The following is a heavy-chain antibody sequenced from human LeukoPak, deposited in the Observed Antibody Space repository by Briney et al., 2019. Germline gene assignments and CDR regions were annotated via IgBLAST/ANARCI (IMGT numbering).Heavy chain of an antibody. J-gene: IGHJ6*03. CDR2: IKQDGSEK. Sequence: PGGSLRLSCAASGFTFSSYWMSWVRQAPGKGLEWVANIKQDGSEKYYVDSVKGRFTISRDNAKNSLYLQMNSLRAEDTAVYYCAREAGDYYYYYYMDVWGKGTTVTVSS. CDR1: GFTFSSYW. CDR3: AREAGDYYYYYYMDV. D-gene: IGHD2-21*02. V-gene: IGHV3-7*01.